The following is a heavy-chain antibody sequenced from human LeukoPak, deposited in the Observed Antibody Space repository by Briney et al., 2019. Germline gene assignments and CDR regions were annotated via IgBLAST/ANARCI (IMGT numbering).Heavy chain of an antibody. J-gene: IGHJ6*02. CDR3: ARPTYGDQYYYGMDV. CDR2: IWYDGSNK. V-gene: IGHV3-33*01. CDR1: GFTFSSYG. D-gene: IGHD4-17*01. Sequence: GRSLELSCAASGFTFSSYGMHWVRQAPGKGLEWVAVIWYDGSNKYYADSVKGRFTISRDNSKNTLYLQMNSLRAEDTAVYYCARPTYGDQYYYGMDVWGQGTTVTVSS.